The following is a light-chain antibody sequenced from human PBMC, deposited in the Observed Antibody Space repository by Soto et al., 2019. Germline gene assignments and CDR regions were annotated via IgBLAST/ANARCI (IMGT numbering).Light chain of an antibody. CDR2: HVT. Sequence: QSALTQSASVSGSPGQSITISCTGTSSDVGGHDYVSWYQQHPGKAPTLMIYHVTNRPSGVSSRFSGSKSGNTAFLIISGLQAEDEADYYCSSYSSSSTFVFGTGTKATVL. V-gene: IGLV2-14*01. CDR3: SSYSSSSTFV. J-gene: IGLJ1*01. CDR1: SSDVGGHDY.